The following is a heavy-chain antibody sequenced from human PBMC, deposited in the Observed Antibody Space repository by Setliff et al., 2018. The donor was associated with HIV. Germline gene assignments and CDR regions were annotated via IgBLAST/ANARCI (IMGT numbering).Heavy chain of an antibody. CDR3: ANPHDGGAFDV. J-gene: IGHJ3*01. CDR2: IIPISGTA. CDR1: GGTLSSYA. D-gene: IGHD1-1*01. Sequence: GASVKVSCKASGGTLSSYAISWVRQAPGQGLEWMGRIIPISGTANNAQKFQGRITITADELTSTVYMDLNSLKSEDSAVYYCANPHDGGAFDVWGQGTAVTVSS. V-gene: IGHV1-69*13.